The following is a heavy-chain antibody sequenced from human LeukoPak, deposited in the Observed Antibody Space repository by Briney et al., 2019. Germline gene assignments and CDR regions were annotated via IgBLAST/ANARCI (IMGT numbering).Heavy chain of an antibody. CDR2: ISSSSSYI. Sequence: GGSLRLSCAASGFTFSSYSMNWVRQAPGKGLEWVSSISSSSSYIYYADSVEGRFTISRDNAKNSLYLQMNSLRAEDTAVYYCAREAGSGSGRRAYYYMDVWGKGTTVTVSS. V-gene: IGHV3-21*01. CDR3: AREAGSGSGRRAYYYMDV. CDR1: GFTFSSYS. J-gene: IGHJ6*03. D-gene: IGHD3-10*01.